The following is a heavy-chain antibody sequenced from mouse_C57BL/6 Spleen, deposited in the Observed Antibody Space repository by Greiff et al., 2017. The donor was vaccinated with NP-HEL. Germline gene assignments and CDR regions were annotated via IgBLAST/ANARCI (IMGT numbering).Heavy chain of an antibody. CDR3: ARRDSSGYVDYFDY. J-gene: IGHJ2*01. CDR1: GYTFTSYW. CDR2: IDPNSGGT. Sequence: QVQLQQSGAELVKPGASVKLSCKASGYTFTSYWMHWVKQRPGRGLEWIGRIDPNSGGTKYNEKFKSKATLTVDKPSSTAYMQLSSLTSEDSAVYYCARRDSSGYVDYFDYWGQGTTLTVSS. V-gene: IGHV1-72*01. D-gene: IGHD3-2*02.